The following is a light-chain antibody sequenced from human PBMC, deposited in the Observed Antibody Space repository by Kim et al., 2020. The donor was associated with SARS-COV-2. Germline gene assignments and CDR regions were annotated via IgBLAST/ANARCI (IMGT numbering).Light chain of an antibody. V-gene: IGKV3-20*01. CDR3: QQYSSSPAT. CDR2: GAS. J-gene: IGKJ1*01. CDR1: QSVSSNY. Sequence: SPGERATLSCRASQSVSSNYLAWYQQKPGQAPRLLIYGASSSATGIPDRFSGSGSGTDFTLTITRLEPEDFAVYYCQQYSSSPATFGQGTKVDIK.